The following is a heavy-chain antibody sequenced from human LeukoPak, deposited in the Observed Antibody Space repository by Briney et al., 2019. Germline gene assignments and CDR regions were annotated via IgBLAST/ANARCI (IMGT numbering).Heavy chain of an antibody. D-gene: IGHD3-22*01. V-gene: IGHV3-30*02. CDR3: AISSYYYDSSGYYRTSDY. CDR2: IRYDGSNK. J-gene: IGHJ4*02. CDR1: GFTFSNYG. Sequence: TGGSLRLSCAASGFTFSNYGMHWVRQAPGKGLEWVAFIRYDGSNKYYADSVKGRFTISRDNSKNTLYLQINSLRSDDTAVYYCAISSYYYDSSGYYRTSDYWGQGTLVTVSS.